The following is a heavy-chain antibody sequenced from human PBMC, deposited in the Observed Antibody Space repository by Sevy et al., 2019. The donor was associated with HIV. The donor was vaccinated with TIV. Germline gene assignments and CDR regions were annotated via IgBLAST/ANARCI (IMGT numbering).Heavy chain of an antibody. CDR3: AREGCTKPHDY. D-gene: IGHD2-8*01. J-gene: IGHJ4*02. CDR2: LSFGCGEI. Sequence: GGSLRLSCAASGFSFSEYSMSWVSQPPGKGLEWVSTLSFGCGEINYADSVKGRFTISRDNSKSSVYLQMNNLRPEDTAVYYCAREGCTKPHDYWGQGTLVTVSS. CDR1: GFSFSEYS. V-gene: IGHV3-23*01.